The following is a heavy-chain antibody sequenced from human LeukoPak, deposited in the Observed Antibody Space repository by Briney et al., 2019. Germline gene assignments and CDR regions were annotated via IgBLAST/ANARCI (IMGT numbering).Heavy chain of an antibody. CDR2: IIPIFGTA. D-gene: IGHD2-21*02. J-gene: IGHJ5*02. Sequence: SVKVSCKASGGTFSSYAISWLRQAPEQGLEWMGRIIPIFGTANYAQKFQGRVTITTDESTSTAYMELSSLRSEDTAVYYCATQGVYCGGDLCWFDPWGQGTLVTVSS. CDR3: ATQGVYCGGDLCWFDP. V-gene: IGHV1-69*05. CDR1: GGTFSSYA.